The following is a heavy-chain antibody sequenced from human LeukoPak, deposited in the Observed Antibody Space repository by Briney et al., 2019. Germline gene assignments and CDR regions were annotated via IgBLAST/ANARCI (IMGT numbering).Heavy chain of an antibody. V-gene: IGHV1-18*01. Sequence: RASVKVSCKASGYTFTNYGINWVRQAPGQGLEWMGWISAYNGDTAYAQKLQGRVTMTTDTSTSTAYMELRSLRSDDTAVYYCARVGAVAGTAFGYWGQGTLVTVSS. D-gene: IGHD6-19*01. CDR2: ISAYNGDT. CDR3: ARVGAVAGTAFGY. J-gene: IGHJ4*02. CDR1: GYTFTNYG.